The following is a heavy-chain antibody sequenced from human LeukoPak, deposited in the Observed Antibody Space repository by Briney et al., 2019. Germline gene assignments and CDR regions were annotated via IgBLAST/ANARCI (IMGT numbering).Heavy chain of an antibody. CDR2: VYIDGAT. CDR3: ARDLATRQRTGLYDS. CDR1: GFTINIDY. J-gene: IGHJ4*02. D-gene: IGHD3-16*02. V-gene: IGHV3-66*01. Sequence: LSGGSLRLSCAASGFTINIDYMSWVRQAPGKGLEWVSGVYIDGATYYADSMKGRFTLSRDSSRNTLYLQMNSLRAEDTAVYYCARDLATRQRTGLYDSWGQGTLVTVSS.